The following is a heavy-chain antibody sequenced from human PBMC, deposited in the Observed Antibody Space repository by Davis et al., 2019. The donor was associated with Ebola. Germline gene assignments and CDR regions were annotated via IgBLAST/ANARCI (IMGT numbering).Heavy chain of an antibody. CDR3: ARGSGLHYDSGKYYFDY. J-gene: IGHJ4*02. CDR1: GGSFSAYY. Sequence: MPSETLSLTCAVYGGSFSAYYWTWIRQPPGKGLEWLGEINHSGTTNYNPSLKSRVTISVDTSKNQFSLRLSSVTAADTAVYYCARGSGLHYDSGKYYFDYWGQGTLVTVSS. V-gene: IGHV4-34*01. D-gene: IGHD3-10*01. CDR2: INHSGTT.